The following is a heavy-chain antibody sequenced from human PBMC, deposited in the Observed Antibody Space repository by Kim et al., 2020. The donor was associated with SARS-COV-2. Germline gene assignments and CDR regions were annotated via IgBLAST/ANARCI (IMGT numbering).Heavy chain of an antibody. V-gene: IGHV4-39*01. D-gene: IGHD3-16*01. J-gene: IGHJ3*01. CDR1: GGSISSSTYF. CDR2: ISYTGST. Sequence: SETLSLTCTVSGGSISSSTYFWGWIRQAPGKGLEWIGMISYTGSTYYSPSLKSRLTISIDTSRNKDSLKLNSVTAADTGVYYCARLQGGGYDAFDCWGQG. CDR3: ARLQGGGYDAFDC.